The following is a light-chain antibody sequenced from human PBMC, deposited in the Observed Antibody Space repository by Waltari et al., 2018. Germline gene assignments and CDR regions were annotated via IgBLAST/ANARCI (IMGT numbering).Light chain of an antibody. CDR3: QHYLRLPVT. CDR1: QSVSRA. CDR2: GAS. Sequence: EIVLTQSPGTLSLSLGERATLSCRASQSVSRALTWYQQKPVQAPRLLIYGASTRATGIPDRFSCSGSGTDFSLTISRLEPDDFAVYYCQHYLRLPVTFGQGTTVEI. V-gene: IGKV3-20*01. J-gene: IGKJ1*01.